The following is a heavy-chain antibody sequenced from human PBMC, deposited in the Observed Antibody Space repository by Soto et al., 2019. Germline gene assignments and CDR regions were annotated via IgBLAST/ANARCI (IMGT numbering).Heavy chain of an antibody. CDR3: ARRYCSSTNCPSNYYAMDV. J-gene: IGHJ6*02. Sequence: GESLKISCKGFGYSFSSYWISWVRQMPGKGLEWMGRIDPSDAYTNYSPSFQGHVTISTDKSISTAYLQWSSLRASDTAMYYCARRYCSSTNCPSNYYAMDVWGQGTTVTVSS. CDR1: GYSFSSYW. D-gene: IGHD2-2*01. V-gene: IGHV5-10-1*01. CDR2: IDPSDAYT.